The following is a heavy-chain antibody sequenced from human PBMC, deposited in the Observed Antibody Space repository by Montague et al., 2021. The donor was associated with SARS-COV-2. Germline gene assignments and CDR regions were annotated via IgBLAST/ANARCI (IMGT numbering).Heavy chain of an antibody. D-gene: IGHD3-3*01. J-gene: IGHJ6*02. Sequence: SLRLSFAASGFTFSSYAMSWVRQAPGKGLEWVSVIYSGGSSTYYADSVKGRFTISRDNSKNTLYLQMNSLRAEDTAVYYCAKWGAITIFGVVPPGGYYYYGMDVWGQGTTVTVSS. V-gene: IGHV3-23*03. CDR2: IYSGGSST. CDR3: AKWGAITIFGVVPPGGYYYYGMDV. CDR1: GFTFSSYA.